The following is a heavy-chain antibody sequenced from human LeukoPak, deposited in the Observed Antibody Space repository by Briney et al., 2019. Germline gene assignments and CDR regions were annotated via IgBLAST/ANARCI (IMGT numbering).Heavy chain of an antibody. CDR1: GFTFSTYS. D-gene: IGHD3-9*01. CDR3: AKGLRYFDWLSPFDY. V-gene: IGHV3-21*04. J-gene: IGHJ4*02. Sequence: GGSPRLSCAASGFTFSTYSMNWVRQAPGKGLEWVSSISSTSNYRYYADSVKGRSTISRDNAKNSLYLQMNSLRAEDTALYYCAKGLRYFDWLSPFDYWGQGTLVTVSS. CDR2: ISSTSNYR.